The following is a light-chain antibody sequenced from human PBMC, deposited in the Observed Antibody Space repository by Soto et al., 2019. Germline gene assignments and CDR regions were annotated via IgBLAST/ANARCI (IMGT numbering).Light chain of an antibody. CDR1: SIDVGSYNR. CDR3: SSYTSSSLV. J-gene: IGLJ1*01. V-gene: IGLV2-18*02. CDR2: EVS. Sequence: QSVLTQPPSVSGSPGQSVTISCTGTSIDVGSYNRVSWYQQPPGTAPKLMIYEVSNRPSGAPDRFSGSKSGNTASLTISGLQAEDEADYYCSSYTSSSLVFGTGTKVTVL.